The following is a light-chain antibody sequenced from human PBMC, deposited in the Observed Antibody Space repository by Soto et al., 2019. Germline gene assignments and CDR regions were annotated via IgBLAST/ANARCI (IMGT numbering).Light chain of an antibody. CDR2: GAS. V-gene: IGKV3-15*01. J-gene: IGKJ4*01. CDR1: QRVSNN. CDR3: QQYNNWPLT. Sequence: EIVMTQSPATLSVSPGERATLSCRASQRVSNNFAWYQQKPGQAPRLLIYGASTRATGTPARFSGSGSGTDFTLTISSLQSEDFAVYYCQQYNNWPLTFGGGTKVDIK.